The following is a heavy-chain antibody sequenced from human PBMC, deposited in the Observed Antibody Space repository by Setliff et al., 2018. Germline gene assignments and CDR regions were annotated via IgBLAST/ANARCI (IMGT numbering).Heavy chain of an antibody. D-gene: IGHD2-15*01. Sequence: ASVKVSCKVSGYTLTELSMHWVRQAPGKGLEWMGGFDPEDGETIYAQKFQGRATMTEDTSTGTAYMELSSLRSEDTAVYYCATNSGGNTIDAFDIWGQGTMVTVSS. CDR2: FDPEDGET. CDR3: ATNSGGNTIDAFDI. CDR1: GYTLTELS. V-gene: IGHV1-24*01. J-gene: IGHJ3*02.